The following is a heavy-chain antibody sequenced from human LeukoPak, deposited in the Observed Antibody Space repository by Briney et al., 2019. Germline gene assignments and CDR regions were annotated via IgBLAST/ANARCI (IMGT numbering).Heavy chain of an antibody. Sequence: GGSLRLSCAASGFTFSNYAMYWVRQAPGKGLEWVSAISGSGGSTYYADSVEGRFTISRDNSKNTLYLQMNSLRAQDTAVYYCAKSLAEAHTYFDYWGQGTLVTVSS. CDR2: ISGSGGST. CDR3: AKSLAEAHTYFDY. V-gene: IGHV3-23*01. CDR1: GFTFSNYA. J-gene: IGHJ4*02.